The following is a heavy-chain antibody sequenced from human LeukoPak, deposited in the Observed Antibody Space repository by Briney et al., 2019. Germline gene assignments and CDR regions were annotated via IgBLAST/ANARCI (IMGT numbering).Heavy chain of an antibody. CDR2: ISGSGGST. D-gene: IGHD6-19*01. Sequence: GGSLRLSCAASGFTFCSYAMSWVRQAPGKGLEWVSVISGSGGSTYYADSVKGRFTISRDNFKNTLYLQMNSLRAEDTAVYYCAKDAVAGIYFFDYWGQGTLVTVSS. CDR3: AKDAVAGIYFFDY. CDR1: GFTFCSYA. V-gene: IGHV3-23*01. J-gene: IGHJ4*02.